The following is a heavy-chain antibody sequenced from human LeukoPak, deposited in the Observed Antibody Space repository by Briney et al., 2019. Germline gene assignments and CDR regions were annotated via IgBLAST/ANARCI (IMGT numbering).Heavy chain of an antibody. D-gene: IGHD1-1*01. Sequence: PGGSLRLSCVASGFTFSSYAMSWVRQAPGKGLEWVSAISGSGGSTYYADSVKGRFTISRDNAKNSLYLQMNSLRAEDTAVYYCARDWKGFVWGQGTLVTVSS. CDR2: ISGSGGST. CDR1: GFTFSSYA. V-gene: IGHV3-23*01. CDR3: ARDWKGFV. J-gene: IGHJ4*02.